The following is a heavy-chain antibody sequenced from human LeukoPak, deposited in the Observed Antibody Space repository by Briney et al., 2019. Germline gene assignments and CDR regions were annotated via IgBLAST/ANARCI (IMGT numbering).Heavy chain of an antibody. CDR1: GFTFSSHW. D-gene: IGHD2/OR15-2a*01. Sequence: PGGSLRLSCAASGFTFSSHWMSWVRQAPGKGLEWVATMNQDGREKYYVDSVKGRFTISRDNAENSLYLQMNSLGAADTALYYCARDHFAIGLFFDSWGQGNLVAVSS. V-gene: IGHV3-7*01. CDR3: ARDHFAIGLFFDS. CDR2: MNQDGREK. J-gene: IGHJ4*02.